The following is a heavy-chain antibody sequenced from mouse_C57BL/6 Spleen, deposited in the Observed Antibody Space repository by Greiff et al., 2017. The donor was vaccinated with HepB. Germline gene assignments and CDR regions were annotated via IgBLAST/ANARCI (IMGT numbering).Heavy chain of an antibody. D-gene: IGHD2-5*01. CDR1: GFTFSDAW. CDR2: IRNKANNHAT. V-gene: IGHV6-6*01. J-gene: IGHJ2*01. CDR3: TRWLDSNYDVFDY. Sequence: EVKVEESGGGLVQPGGSMKLSCAASGFTFSDAWMDWVRQSPEKGLEWVAEIRNKANNHATYYAESVKGRFTISRDDSKSSVYLQMNSLRAEDTGIYYCTRWLDSNYDVFDYWGQGTTLTVSS.